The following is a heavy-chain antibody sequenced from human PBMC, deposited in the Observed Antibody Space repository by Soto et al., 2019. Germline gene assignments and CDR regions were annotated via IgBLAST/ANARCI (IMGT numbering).Heavy chain of an antibody. D-gene: IGHD6-19*01. J-gene: IGHJ6*01. CDR2: ISYDGSNK. CDR1: GFTFSSYG. Sequence: QVQLVESGGGVVQPGRSLRLSCAASGFTFSSYGMHWVRQAPGKGLEWVAVISYDGSNKYYADSVKGRFTISRDNSKNTLYLQMNSLRAEDTAVYYCAKIEQWLVDNYYYYGMDVW. V-gene: IGHV3-30*18. CDR3: AKIEQWLVDNYYYYGMDV.